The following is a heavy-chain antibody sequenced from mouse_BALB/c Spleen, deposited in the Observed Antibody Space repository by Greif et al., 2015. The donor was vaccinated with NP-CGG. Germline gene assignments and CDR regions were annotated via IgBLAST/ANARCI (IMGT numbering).Heavy chain of an antibody. CDR1: GYTFTSYW. Sequence: DLVKPGASVKLSCKASGYTFTSYWINWIKQRPGQGLEWIGRIAPGSGSTYYNEMFKGKATLTVDTSSSTAYIQLSSLSSEDSAVYFCARRYGNYGDAMDYWGQGTSVTVSS. V-gene: IGHV1S41*01. CDR2: IAPGSGST. D-gene: IGHD2-1*01. CDR3: ARRYGNYGDAMDY. J-gene: IGHJ4*01.